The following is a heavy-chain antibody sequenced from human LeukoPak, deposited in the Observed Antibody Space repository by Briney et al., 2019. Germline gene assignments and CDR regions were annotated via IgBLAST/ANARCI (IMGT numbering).Heavy chain of an antibody. J-gene: IGHJ4*02. Sequence: PGGSLRLSCAASGFTFSRFWMSWVRQAPGKGLEWVANIKQDGSEKYYVDSVKGRFTISRDNAKNSLYLQMNSLKASDTAMYYCASVGHFGPDSYYFDYWGQGTLVTVSS. CDR2: IKQDGSEK. V-gene: IGHV3-7*03. CDR1: GFTFSRFW. D-gene: IGHD3/OR15-3a*01. CDR3: ASVGHFGPDSYYFDY.